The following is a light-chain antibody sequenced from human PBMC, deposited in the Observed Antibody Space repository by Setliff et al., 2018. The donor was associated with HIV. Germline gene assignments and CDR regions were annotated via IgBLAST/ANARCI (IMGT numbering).Light chain of an antibody. J-gene: IGLJ1*01. CDR1: SSNIRTNA. V-gene: IGLV1-44*01. CDR3: ASWDDSLNGQV. CDR2: SNN. Sequence: QSVLTQPPSTSGTPGQRVIISCSGSSSNIRTNAVNWYQQLSGTAPKLLIYSNNQRPSGVPDRFSGSKSGTSASLAISGLQSEDEADYYCASWDDSLNGQVFGTGTKVTVL.